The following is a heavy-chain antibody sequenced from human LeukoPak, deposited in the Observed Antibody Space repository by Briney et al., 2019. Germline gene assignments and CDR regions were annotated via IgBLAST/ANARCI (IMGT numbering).Heavy chain of an antibody. Sequence: SETLSLTCTVSGGSISIFYWSWIRQPPGKGLEWIGYVYYNGVTNYNPSLMSRVTISVDTSKNQFSLKLSSVTAADTAVYYCARSSRSYYPLWGQGTLVTVSS. J-gene: IGHJ4*02. D-gene: IGHD1-26*01. V-gene: IGHV4-59*01. CDR2: VYYNGVT. CDR1: GGSISIFY. CDR3: ARSSRSYYPL.